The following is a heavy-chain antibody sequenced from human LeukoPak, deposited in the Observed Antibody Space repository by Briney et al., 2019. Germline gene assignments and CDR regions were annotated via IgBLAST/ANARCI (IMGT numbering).Heavy chain of an antibody. CDR1: GYTFTNCW. J-gene: IGHJ4*02. CDR2: IYPGDSDT. CDR3: ARLTRYCSGDSCYFDY. V-gene: IGHV5-51*01. D-gene: IGHD2-15*01. Sequence: GESLKISCKGSGYTFTNCWIGWVRQMPGKGLEWMGIIYPGDSDTRYSPSFQGQVTISADKSINTAYLQWSSLKASDTAIYYCARLTRYCSGDSCYFDYWGQGTLVTVSS.